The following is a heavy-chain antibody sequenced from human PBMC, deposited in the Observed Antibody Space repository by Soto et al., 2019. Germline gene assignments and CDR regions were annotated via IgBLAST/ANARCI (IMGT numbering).Heavy chain of an antibody. V-gene: IGHV3-30-3*01. CDR1: GYTLTELS. J-gene: IGHJ4*02. D-gene: IGHD6-19*01. Sequence: SCKVSGYTLTELSMHWVRQAPGKGLEWVAVTSYDGHNKYYADSVKGRFTISRDNSKSTLYLQMNSLKIEDTAVYYCVRDPHTSGRYEWVSMTLSIDFDYWGQGTQVTVSS. CDR2: TSYDGHNK. CDR3: VRDPHTSGRYEWVSMTLSIDFDY.